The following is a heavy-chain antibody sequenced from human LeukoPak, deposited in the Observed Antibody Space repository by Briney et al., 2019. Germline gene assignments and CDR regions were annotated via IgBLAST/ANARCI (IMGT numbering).Heavy chain of an antibody. CDR3: ARGARVGAFDI. CDR2: ISSSSSTI. V-gene: IGHV3-48*01. D-gene: IGHD2-2*01. Sequence: PGGSLRLSCAASGFTFSSYSMNWVRQAPGMGLEWVSYISSSSSTIYYADSVKGRFTISRDNAKNSLYLQMNSLRAEDTAVYYCARGARVGAFDIWGQGTMVTVSS. J-gene: IGHJ3*02. CDR1: GFTFSSYS.